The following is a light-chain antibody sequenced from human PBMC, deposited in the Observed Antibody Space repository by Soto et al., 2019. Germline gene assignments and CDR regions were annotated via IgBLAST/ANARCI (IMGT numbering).Light chain of an antibody. CDR1: QSISSS. V-gene: IGKV1-5*01. CDR2: DDS. CDR3: QQYSTYST. J-gene: IGKJ1*01. Sequence: DIQMTQSPSTLSASVGDRVTITCRASQSISSSLAWYQQKPGKAPKLLIYDDSNLESGVPSIFSGSGSGTEFTLTISSLPPDNFATYYCQQYSTYSTFGQRTRVEIK.